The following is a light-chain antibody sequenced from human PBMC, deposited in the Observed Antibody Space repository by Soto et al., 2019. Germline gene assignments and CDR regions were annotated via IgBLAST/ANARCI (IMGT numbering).Light chain of an antibody. J-gene: IGLJ2*01. CDR3: QVFDGNTDDVI. CDR2: DDS. V-gene: IGLV3-21*02. Sequence: SYELTQAPSVLVAPGQTARITCGDIGSKTVHWYQQKPGQAPVLVVYDDSDRPSGIPDRFSGSNSGNTATLTITTVEAGDEAAYFCQVFDGNTDDVIFGGGTKLTVL. CDR1: IGSKT.